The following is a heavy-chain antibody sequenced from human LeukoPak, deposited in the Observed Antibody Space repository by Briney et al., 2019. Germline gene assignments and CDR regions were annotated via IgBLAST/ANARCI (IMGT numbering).Heavy chain of an antibody. CDR1: GYTFTSYA. Sequence: SVKVSCKDSGYTFTSYAMNWVRQAPGQGLEWMGWINTNTGNPTYAQGFTGRFVFSLDTSVSTAYLQINSLKAEDTAVYYCAKQGPGSCGSTSCYGFDYWGQGTLVTVSS. CDR3: AKQGPGSCGSTSCYGFDY. J-gene: IGHJ4*02. D-gene: IGHD2-2*01. CDR2: INTNTGNP. V-gene: IGHV7-4-1*02.